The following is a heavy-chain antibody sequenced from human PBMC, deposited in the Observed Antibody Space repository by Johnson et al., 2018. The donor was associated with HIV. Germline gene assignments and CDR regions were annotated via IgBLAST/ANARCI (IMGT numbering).Heavy chain of an antibody. CDR3: AKVGSPGLGWYDSAFDI. CDR1: GFTFDDYG. V-gene: IGHV3-20*04. Sequence: VQLVESGGGVVRPGGSLRLSCAASGFTFDDYGMSWVRQAPGKGLEWVSGIHWNGGRTGYADSVKGRFTISRDNAKNSLYLQMNNLRAEDMAVYYCAKVGSPGLGWYDSAFDIWGQGTMVTVSS. CDR2: IHWNGGRT. D-gene: IGHD6-19*01. J-gene: IGHJ3*02.